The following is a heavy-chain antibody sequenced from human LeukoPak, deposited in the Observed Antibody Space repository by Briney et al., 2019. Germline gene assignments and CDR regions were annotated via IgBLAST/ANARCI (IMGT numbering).Heavy chain of an antibody. D-gene: IGHD5-24*01. CDR3: ARELPTGDGYNLGYFDY. J-gene: IGHJ4*02. CDR1: GFTFTSYG. CDR2: IIPIFGTA. Sequence: SVKVSCKASGFTFTSYGISWVRQAPGQGLEWMGGIIPIFGTANYAQKFQGRVTITADESTSTAYMELSSLRSEDTAVYYCARELPTGDGYNLGYFDYWGQGTLVTVSS. V-gene: IGHV1-69*13.